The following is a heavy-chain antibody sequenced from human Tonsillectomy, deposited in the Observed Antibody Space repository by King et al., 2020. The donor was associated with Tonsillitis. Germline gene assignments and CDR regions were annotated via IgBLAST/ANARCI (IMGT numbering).Heavy chain of an antibody. V-gene: IGHV3-23*04. J-gene: IGHJ6*02. D-gene: IGHD2-15*01. Sequence: VQLVESGGGLVQPGGSLRLSCAASGFTFSNYAMTWVRQAPGKGLEWVSAISRSGGSTYYADSVKGRFTISRDNSKNTLYLQMNSLRAEDTAVYYCAKDLPTSGRDYYYGMDVWGQGTTVTVSS. CDR2: ISRSGGST. CDR3: AKDLPTSGRDYYYGMDV. CDR1: GFTFSNYA.